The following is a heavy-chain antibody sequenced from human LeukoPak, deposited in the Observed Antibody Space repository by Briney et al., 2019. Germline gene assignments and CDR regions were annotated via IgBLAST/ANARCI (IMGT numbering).Heavy chain of an antibody. V-gene: IGHV3-15*01. J-gene: IGHJ3*01. Sequence: GGSLRLSCAASGFTFINAWMRWVRQAPGKGLEGVGRIKSKTDGGTTDYAAPVKGRFTISRDDSKNTLYLQMNSLKTEDTAVYYCTTVFEATTDAFDLWGQGTMVTVSS. D-gene: IGHD5-12*01. CDR2: IKSKTDGGTT. CDR1: GFTFINAW. CDR3: TTVFEATTDAFDL.